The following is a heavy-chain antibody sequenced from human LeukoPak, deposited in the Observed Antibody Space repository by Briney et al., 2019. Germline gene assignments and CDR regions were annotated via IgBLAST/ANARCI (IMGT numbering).Heavy chain of an antibody. CDR1: GLTFSSYW. CDR2: IIGRGYKT. D-gene: IGHD6-19*01. CDR3: AKDGSAWSKDY. J-gene: IGHJ4*02. Sequence: TGGSLRLSCAASGLTFSSYWMSWVRQAPGKGLEWVSAIIGRGYKTFYADSVKGRFTISRDNSKNMLYLQLNSLRVEDSALYYCAKDGSAWSKDYWGQGTLVTVSS. V-gene: IGHV3-23*01.